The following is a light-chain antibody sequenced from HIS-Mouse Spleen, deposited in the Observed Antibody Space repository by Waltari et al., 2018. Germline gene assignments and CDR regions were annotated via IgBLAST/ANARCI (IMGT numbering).Light chain of an antibody. CDR2: SNN. J-gene: IGLJ3*02. V-gene: IGLV1-44*01. Sequence: QSVLTQPPSASGTPGQRVTISCSGSSSNIGSNTVNWYQQLPGTAPKLLIYSNNPRPAGVTDRVSGSKSGTSASLAISGLQSEDEADYYCAAWDDSLNGWVFGGGTKLTVL. CDR3: AAWDDSLNGWV. CDR1: SSNIGSNT.